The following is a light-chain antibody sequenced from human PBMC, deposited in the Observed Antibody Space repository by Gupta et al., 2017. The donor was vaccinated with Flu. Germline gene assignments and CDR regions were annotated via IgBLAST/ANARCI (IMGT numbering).Light chain of an antibody. V-gene: IGLV3-21*02. J-gene: IGLJ3*02. CDR3: QVWERSSDNWV. CDR2: DDS. Sequence: GQTAKSTVGGDNIGSKSVHWYQQRPGLAPVLFVYDDSDRHSGIPERLSGSNSGTTASLTISRVEAGEEADYYCQVWERSSDNWVFGGGTKLTVL. CDR1: NIGSKS.